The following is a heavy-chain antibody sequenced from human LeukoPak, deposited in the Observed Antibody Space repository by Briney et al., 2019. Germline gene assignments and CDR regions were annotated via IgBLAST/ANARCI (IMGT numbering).Heavy chain of an antibody. CDR2: INTRAGSP. V-gene: IGHV7-4-1*02. D-gene: IGHD3-3*01. CDR1: GYTFTSYA. Sequence: GASVKVSCKASGYTFTSYAMNWVRQAPGQGLEWMGWINTRAGSPTYAQDFRGRFVFSLDTSGSTAYLQISSLKPEDIAVYYCARVFGTTIFGIVSKYGNDYWGQGTLVTVSS. J-gene: IGHJ4*02. CDR3: ARVFGTTIFGIVSKYGNDY.